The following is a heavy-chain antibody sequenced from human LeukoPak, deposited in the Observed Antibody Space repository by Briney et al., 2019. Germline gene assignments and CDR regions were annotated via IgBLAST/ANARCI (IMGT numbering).Heavy chain of an antibody. Sequence: SETLSLTCTVSGGSISSHYWSWIRQPPGKGLEWIGYIYYSGSTNYNPSLKSRVTISVDTSKNQFSPKLSSVTAADTAVYYCARATYYYGSGSYYNFDYWGQGTLVTVSS. CDR2: IYYSGST. V-gene: IGHV4-59*11. J-gene: IGHJ4*02. CDR3: ARATYYYGSGSYYNFDY. CDR1: GGSISSHY. D-gene: IGHD3-10*01.